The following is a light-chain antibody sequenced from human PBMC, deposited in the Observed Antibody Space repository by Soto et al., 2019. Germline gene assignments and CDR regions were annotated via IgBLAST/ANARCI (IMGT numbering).Light chain of an antibody. CDR1: QNVSYNY. CDR2: GAS. V-gene: IGKV3-20*01. Sequence: EIVLTQSPGTLSLSPGERATLSCRASQNVSYNYLAWYQQKPGQAPRLLIYGASSKATGIPDRFSGSGSGTDFTLTISRLEPEDFAVYFCQQYGSSPRTFGQGTKVEIK. CDR3: QQYGSSPRT. J-gene: IGKJ1*01.